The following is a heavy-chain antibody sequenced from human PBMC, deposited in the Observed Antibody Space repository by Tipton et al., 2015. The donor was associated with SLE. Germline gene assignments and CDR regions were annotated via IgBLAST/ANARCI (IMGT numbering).Heavy chain of an antibody. Sequence: TLSLTCTVSGDPISSYYWSWIRQPPGKRLEWIGHVHSSGSTHYNPSLKSRVTISLDTSKNQFSLRMSSVTAADTAVYYCATSGYDSLSWCDPWGQGTPVTVSS. D-gene: IGHD5-12*01. CDR1: GDPISSYY. J-gene: IGHJ5*02. V-gene: IGHV4-59*07. CDR3: ATSGYDSLSWCDP. CDR2: VHSSGST.